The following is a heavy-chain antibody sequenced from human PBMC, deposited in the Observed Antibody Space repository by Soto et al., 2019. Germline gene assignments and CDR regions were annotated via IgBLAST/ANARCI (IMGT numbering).Heavy chain of an antibody. Sequence: QVQLVESGGGVVQPGRSLRLSCAASGFTFSSYAMHWVRQAPGKGLEWVAVISYDGSNKYYADSVKGRFTISRDNSKNTLYLQMNSLRAEDTAVYYCARDLPRWGGVVIYYYYYYGMDVW. J-gene: IGHJ6*01. D-gene: IGHD3-3*01. V-gene: IGHV3-30-3*01. CDR2: ISYDGSNK. CDR3: ARDLPRWGGVVIYYYYYYGMDV. CDR1: GFTFSSYA.